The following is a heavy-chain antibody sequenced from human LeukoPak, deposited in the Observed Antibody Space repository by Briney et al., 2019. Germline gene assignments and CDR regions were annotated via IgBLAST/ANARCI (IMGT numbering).Heavy chain of an antibody. CDR1: GFSFSDYW. V-gene: IGHV3-7*03. Sequence: GGSLRLSCAASGFSFSDYWMNWVRQAPGKGLEWVAEIKPDGREKNYVGSVKGRFTISRDNAKNSLYLQMNSLRAEDTAVYYCAKGYCRGGSWNSGYWGQGTLVTVSS. CDR2: IKPDGREK. D-gene: IGHD2-15*01. J-gene: IGHJ4*02. CDR3: AKGYCRGGSWNSGY.